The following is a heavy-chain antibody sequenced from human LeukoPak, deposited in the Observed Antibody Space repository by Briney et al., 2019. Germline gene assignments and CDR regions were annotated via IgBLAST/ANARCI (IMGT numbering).Heavy chain of an antibody. V-gene: IGHV3-7*04. J-gene: IGHJ4*02. Sequence: GGSLRLSCVASGFTFISYWMTWVRQAPGKGVEWVAQISQDGTESYSVDSVRGRFTISRDNAKNSVYLQMNSLRPEDTAVYYCARDSTGTVFDLWGQGTLVTASS. CDR3: ARDSTGTVFDL. CDR1: GFTFISYW. CDR2: ISQDGTES. D-gene: IGHD1-1*01.